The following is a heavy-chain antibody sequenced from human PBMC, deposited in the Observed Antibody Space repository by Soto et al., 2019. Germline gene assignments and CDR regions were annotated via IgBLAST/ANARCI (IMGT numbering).Heavy chain of an antibody. CDR3: ARGNYGSGSYYNPWYYYGMDV. CDR1: GFTFSSYW. Sequence: PGGSLRLSCAASGFTFSSYWMSWVRQAPGKGLEWVANIKQDGSEKYYVDSVKGRFTISRDNAKNSLYLQMNSLRAEDTAVYYCARGNYGSGSYYNPWYYYGMDVWGQGTTVTVSS. V-gene: IGHV3-7*01. CDR2: IKQDGSEK. J-gene: IGHJ6*02. D-gene: IGHD3-10*01.